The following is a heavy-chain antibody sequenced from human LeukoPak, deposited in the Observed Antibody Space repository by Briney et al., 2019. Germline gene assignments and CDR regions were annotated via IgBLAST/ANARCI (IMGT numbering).Heavy chain of an antibody. CDR1: GGSISSGNYY. J-gene: IGHJ4*02. Sequence: SQTLSLTCTVSGGSISSGNYYWSWIRQPAGKGLEWIGRIYTSGSTNYNPSLKSRVTISADTSENQFSLKLSSVTAADTAVYYCARNIPARPQDYWGQGTLVTVSS. CDR3: ARNIPARPQDY. V-gene: IGHV4-61*02. D-gene: IGHD6-6*01. CDR2: IYTSGST.